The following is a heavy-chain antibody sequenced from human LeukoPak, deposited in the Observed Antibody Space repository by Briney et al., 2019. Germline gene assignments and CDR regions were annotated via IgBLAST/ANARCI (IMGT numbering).Heavy chain of an antibody. CDR2: ISRRSGSK. CDR3: ARVWQLGV. J-gene: IGHJ6*02. Sequence: PGGSLRLSCAASGFTFSTSGMTWVRQAPGKGLQWVAYISRRSGSKYYAASVKGRFTISRDNARNSLYLQMNSLRDDDTAVYYCARVWQLGVWGQGTAVTVSS. V-gene: IGHV3-48*02. D-gene: IGHD3-10*01. CDR1: GFTFSTSG.